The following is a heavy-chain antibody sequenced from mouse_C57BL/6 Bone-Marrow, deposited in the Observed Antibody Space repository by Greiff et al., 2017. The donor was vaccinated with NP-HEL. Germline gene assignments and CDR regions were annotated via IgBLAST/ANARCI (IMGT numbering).Heavy chain of an antibody. CDR2: IWRGGST. J-gene: IGHJ3*01. CDR1: GFSLTSYG. V-gene: IGHV2-5*01. CDR3: AAGDGYYDWFAY. Sequence: QVQLQQSGPGLVQPSQSLSITCPVSGFSLTSYGVHWVRQSPGKGLEWLGVIWRGGSTDYNAAFMSRLSITKDNSKSQVFFKMNSLQADDTALYSCAAGDGYYDWFAYWGKGTLVTVA. D-gene: IGHD2-3*01.